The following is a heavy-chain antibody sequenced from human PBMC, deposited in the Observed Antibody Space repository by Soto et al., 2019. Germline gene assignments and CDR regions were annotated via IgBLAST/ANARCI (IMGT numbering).Heavy chain of an antibody. V-gene: IGHV4-59*11. J-gene: IGHJ5*02. CDR1: GDSISSQY. D-gene: IGHD3-3*01. CDR3: AGRRCLVGGCHGGNWLDP. Sequence: SETLSLTCSVSGDSISSQYWNWIRQPPGKALEWLGYFDKDGSTIYNPSFRGRVTISVDVPKNHFSLNLASVTAAAPALYYCAGRRCLVGGCHGGNWLDPWARE. CDR2: FDKDGST.